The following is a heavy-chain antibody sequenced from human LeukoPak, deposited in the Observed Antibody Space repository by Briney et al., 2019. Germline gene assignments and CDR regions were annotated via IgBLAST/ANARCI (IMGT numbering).Heavy chain of an antibody. CDR1: GYTLTELS. CDR3: ATILSVGELYSFDY. V-gene: IGHV1-24*01. D-gene: IGHD3-16*01. CDR2: FDPEDGET. Sequence: ASVKVSCKVSGYTLTELSMHWVRQAPGKGLEWMGGFDPEDGETIYAQKFQGRVTMTEDTSTDTAYMELSSLRSEDTAVYYCATILSVGELYSFDYWGQGTLVTVSS. J-gene: IGHJ4*02.